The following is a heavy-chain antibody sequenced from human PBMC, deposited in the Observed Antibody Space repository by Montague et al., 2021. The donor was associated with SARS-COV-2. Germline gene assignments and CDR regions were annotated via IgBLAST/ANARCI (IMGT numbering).Heavy chain of an antibody. CDR3: ARVRGAALYFGEVGYYGMVV. D-gene: IGHD3-10*01. CDR1: GASVTTGHYY. V-gene: IGHV4-61*02. Sequence: TLSLTCTVSGASVTTGHYYWSWIRQPAGKGLEWIGRVYPSGNTNYNPSLRSRVSISVDMSKNQISLKLSSVTAADTAVYYCARVRGAALYFGEVGYYGMVVWGQGTTVTASS. J-gene: IGHJ6*02. CDR2: VYPSGNT.